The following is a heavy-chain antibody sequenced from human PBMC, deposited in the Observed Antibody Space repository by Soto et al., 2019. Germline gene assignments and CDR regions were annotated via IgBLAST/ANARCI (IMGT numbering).Heavy chain of an antibody. CDR2: ISFDGSNK. CDR1: GFTFSSYA. Sequence: GGSLRLSCAASGFTFSSYAMHWVRQAPGKGLEWVAAISFDGSNKYYADSVKGRFTISRDNSKNTLHLQMNSLRAEDTAVYYCATLQGTYYYGSGSYYLPYWGQGTLVTVSS. V-gene: IGHV3-30-3*01. J-gene: IGHJ4*02. CDR3: ATLQGTYYYGSGSYYLPY. D-gene: IGHD3-10*01.